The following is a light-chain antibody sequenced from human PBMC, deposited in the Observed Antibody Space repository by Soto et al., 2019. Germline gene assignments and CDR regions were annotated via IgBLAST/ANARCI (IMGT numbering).Light chain of an antibody. CDR2: EDS. Sequence: QSVLTQPASVSGSPGQSITISCTGTSSDVGSYNLVSWYQQHPGKAPKLMIYEDSKRPSGVSNRFSGSKSGNTASLTISGLQAEDEADYYCCSYAGSSTWVFGGGTQLTVL. CDR1: SSDVGSYNL. CDR3: CSYAGSSTWV. J-gene: IGLJ3*02. V-gene: IGLV2-23*01.